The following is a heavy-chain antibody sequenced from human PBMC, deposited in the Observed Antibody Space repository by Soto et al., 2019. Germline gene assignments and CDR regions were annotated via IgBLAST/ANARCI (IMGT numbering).Heavy chain of an antibody. D-gene: IGHD6-19*01. J-gene: IGHJ4*02. CDR1: GFTVSDS. V-gene: IGHV3-53*01. Sequence: GGSLRLSCSVAGFTVSDSMSWVRQAPGKGLECVSFIHSDGSTHYTDSVRGRFTISRDNSKNTPYLQMDRLRVDDTAVYFCARDASGPFDYWGQGTLVTVSS. CDR2: IHSDGST. CDR3: ARDASGPFDY.